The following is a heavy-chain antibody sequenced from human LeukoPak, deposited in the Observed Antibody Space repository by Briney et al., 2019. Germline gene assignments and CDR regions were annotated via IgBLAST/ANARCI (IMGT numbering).Heavy chain of an antibody. CDR2: ISYDGSNK. D-gene: IGHD5-12*01. CDR3: AKGEDPIVATTTLHY. V-gene: IGHV3-30*18. CDR1: GFTFSSYG. Sequence: GGSLRLSCAASGFTFSSYGMHWVRQAPGKGLEWVAVISYDGSNKYYADSVKGRFTISRDNSKNTLYLQMDSLRAEDTAVYYCAKGEDPIVATTTLHYWGQGTLVTVSS. J-gene: IGHJ4*02.